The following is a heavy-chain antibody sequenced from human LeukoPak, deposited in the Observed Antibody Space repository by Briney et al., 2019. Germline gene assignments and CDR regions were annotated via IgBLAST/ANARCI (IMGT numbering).Heavy chain of an antibody. Sequence: PSETLSLTCTVFGGSIGSYYWSWIRQPPGKGLEWIGYIYYNDRTNYNPSLKSRVTISVDTSTNQLALKLSSVTAADTAVYYCARDGGSGWTGFDYWGQGSLVTVSS. CDR1: GGSIGSYY. V-gene: IGHV4-59*01. CDR2: IYYNDRT. CDR3: ARDGGSGWTGFDY. D-gene: IGHD6-19*01. J-gene: IGHJ4*02.